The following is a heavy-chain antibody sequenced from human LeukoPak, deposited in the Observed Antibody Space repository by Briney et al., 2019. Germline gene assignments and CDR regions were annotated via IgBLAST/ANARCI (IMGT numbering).Heavy chain of an antibody. J-gene: IGHJ4*02. CDR2: ISKTGAKQ. CDR3: AREDYGGTNFDQ. V-gene: IGHV3-11*01. Sequence: GGSLRLSCAVSGFTLSDYFMIWVRQVPGKGLQWVAYISKTGAKQHYDHCVKGRFTISRDNAQNALYLQMNSLRVDDTGMYFCAREDYGGTNFDQWGQGTLVTVSS. D-gene: IGHD4-23*01. CDR1: GFTLSDYF.